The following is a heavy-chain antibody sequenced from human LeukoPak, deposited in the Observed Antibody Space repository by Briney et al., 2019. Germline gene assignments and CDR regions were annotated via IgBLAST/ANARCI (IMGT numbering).Heavy chain of an antibody. J-gene: IGHJ4*02. CDR1: GGTFSSYA. D-gene: IGHD6-19*01. V-gene: IGHV1-69*04. CDR3: ARGASIAVAGWVDY. CDR2: IIPILGIA. Sequence: SVKVSCKASGGTFSSYAISWVRQAPGQGLEWMGRIIPILGIANYAQKFQGRVTITADKSTSTAYMELSSLRSEDTAVYYCARGASIAVAGWVDYWGQGTLVTVSS.